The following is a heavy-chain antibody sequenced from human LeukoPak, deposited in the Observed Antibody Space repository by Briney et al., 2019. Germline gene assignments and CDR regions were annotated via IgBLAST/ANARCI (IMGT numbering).Heavy chain of an antibody. CDR1: GLSLSNYW. CDR3: AKTYGDYFDY. Sequence: GSLRLSCAASGLSLSNYWMNWVRQAPGKGLEWVANLKRDGSEKSYVDSVKGRFTISRDNAKNSLYLQMNSLRAEDTAVYYCAKTYGDYFDYWGQGTLVTVSS. D-gene: IGHD4-17*01. CDR2: LKRDGSEK. J-gene: IGHJ4*02. V-gene: IGHV3-7*01.